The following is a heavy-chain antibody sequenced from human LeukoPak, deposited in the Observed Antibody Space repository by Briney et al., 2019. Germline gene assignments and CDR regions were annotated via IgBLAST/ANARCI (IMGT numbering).Heavy chain of an antibody. D-gene: IGHD5-24*01. CDR2: ISSSSSYI. V-gene: IGHV3-21*01. CDR3: ARDRGDGYNSPDY. J-gene: IGHJ4*02. CDR1: GFTFSSYE. Sequence: GGSLRLSCAASGFTFSSYEMSWVRQAPGKGLEWVSSISSSSSYIYYADSVKGRFTISRDNAKNSLYLQMNSLRAEDTAVYYCARDRGDGYNSPDYWGQGTLVTVSS.